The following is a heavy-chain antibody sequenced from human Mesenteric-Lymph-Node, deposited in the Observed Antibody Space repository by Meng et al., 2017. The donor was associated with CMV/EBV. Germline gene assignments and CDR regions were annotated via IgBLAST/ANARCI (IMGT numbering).Heavy chain of an antibody. CDR2: IIPIFGTT. J-gene: IGHJ4*02. Sequence: SVKVSCKAPGGTFSKYAMSWVRQATGQGLEWMGGIIPIFGTTNYAQKFQGRVTITADKSTSTAYMELSSLRSEDTAVYYCTVDTADYWGQGTLVTVSS. D-gene: IGHD5-18*01. CDR1: GGTFSKYA. V-gene: IGHV1-69*06. CDR3: TVDTADY.